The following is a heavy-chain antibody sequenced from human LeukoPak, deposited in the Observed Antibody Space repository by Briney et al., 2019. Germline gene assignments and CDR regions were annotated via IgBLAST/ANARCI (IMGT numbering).Heavy chain of an antibody. J-gene: IGHJ4*02. CDR2: ISGNNGNT. CDR1: GYSFSSYG. D-gene: IGHD3-9*01. V-gene: IGHV1-18*04. Sequence: ASVKVSCKASGYSFSSYGISWVRQAPGQGLEWMGWISGNNGNTNYTQKFQGRVTMTIDTVTSTAYIELRSLTSDDTAMYYCARENQFFDWSLDYWGQGTLVTVSS. CDR3: ARENQFFDWSLDY.